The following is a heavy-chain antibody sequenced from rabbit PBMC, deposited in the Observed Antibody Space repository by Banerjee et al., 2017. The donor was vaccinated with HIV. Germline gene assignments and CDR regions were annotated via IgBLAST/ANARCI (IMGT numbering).Heavy chain of an antibody. D-gene: IGHD4-1*01. V-gene: IGHV1S45*01. Sequence: EESGGDLVKPEGSLTLTCTASGFSFSSSYWICWVRQAPGKGLEWIGCIYTGSSGNTVYASWAKGPFTISKTSSTTVTLQMTSLTAADTATYFCARDLAGVIGWNFGLWGQGTLVTVS. J-gene: IGHJ4*01. CDR2: IYTGSSGNT. CDR3: ARDLAGVIGWNFGL. CDR1: GFSFSSSYW.